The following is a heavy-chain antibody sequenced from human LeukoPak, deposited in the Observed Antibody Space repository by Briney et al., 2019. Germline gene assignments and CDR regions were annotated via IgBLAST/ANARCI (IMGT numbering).Heavy chain of an antibody. CDR2: IYHSGST. D-gene: IGHD1-26*01. CDR1: GGSISSSNW. J-gene: IGHJ3*02. Sequence: SGTLSLTCAVSGGSISSSNWWSWVRQPPGKGLEWIGEIYHSGSTNYNPSLKSRVTISVDKSKNQFSLKLSSVTAADTAVYYCARSRGATTSLGAFDIWGQGTMVTVSS. V-gene: IGHV4-4*02. CDR3: ARSRGATTSLGAFDI.